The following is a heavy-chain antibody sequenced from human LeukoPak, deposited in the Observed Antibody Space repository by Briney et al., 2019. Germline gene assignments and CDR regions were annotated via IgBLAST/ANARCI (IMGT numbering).Heavy chain of an antibody. J-gene: IGHJ5*02. D-gene: IGHD3-16*02. CDR2: INPNSGGT. Sequence: ASVKVSCKASGYTFTGYYMHWVRQAPGQGLEWMGWINPNSGGTNYAQKFQGGVTMTRDTSISTAYMELSRLRYDDTAVYYCARDYRTPGWFDPWGQGTLVTVSS. V-gene: IGHV1-2*02. CDR3: ARDYRTPGWFDP. CDR1: GYTFTGYY.